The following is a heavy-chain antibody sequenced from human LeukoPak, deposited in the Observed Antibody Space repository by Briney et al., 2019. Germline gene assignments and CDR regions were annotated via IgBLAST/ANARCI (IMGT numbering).Heavy chain of an antibody. V-gene: IGHV4-39*05. J-gene: IGHJ4*02. D-gene: IGHD3/OR15-3a*01. CDR1: GGSFISTSHY. Sequence: SETPSLTCTASGGSFISTSHYWGWVRQSPGKGLQWIGSVQDGGFTYYKPSFKSRATISLDTSKNLLSLNVTSVTAADAAVYYCARMILREGFYFDSWGQGTLVTVSS. CDR2: VQDGGFT. CDR3: ARMILREGFYFDS.